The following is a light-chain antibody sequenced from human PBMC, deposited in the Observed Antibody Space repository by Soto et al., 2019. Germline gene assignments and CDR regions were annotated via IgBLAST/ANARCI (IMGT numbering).Light chain of an antibody. J-gene: IGKJ1*01. CDR1: QSVSSN. CDR3: QQYNNWPTWT. Sequence: EIVMTQSPATLSVSPGERATLSCRASQSVSSNLAWYQQKLGQTPMLLIYGASTRATGIPARFSGSGSGTAFTLTISSLQSEDFAVYYWQQYNNWPTWTFGHGTKVEVK. CDR2: GAS. V-gene: IGKV3-15*01.